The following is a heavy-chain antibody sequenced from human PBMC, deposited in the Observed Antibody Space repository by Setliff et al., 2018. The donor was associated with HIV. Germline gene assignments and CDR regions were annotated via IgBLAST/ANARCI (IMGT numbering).Heavy chain of an antibody. CDR2: FTPFNDNT. Sequence: SVKVSCKASGYTFTDHYLHWVRQAPGQALEWMGWFTPFNDNTNYAQKYRGRISITRDRSMSTAYMELSSLRSEDTAVYYCARDPAPSSSASYFQHWGQGTPVTVSS. D-gene: IGHD6-6*01. J-gene: IGHJ1*01. V-gene: IGHV1-45*02. CDR3: ARDPAPSSSASYFQH. CDR1: GYTFTDHY.